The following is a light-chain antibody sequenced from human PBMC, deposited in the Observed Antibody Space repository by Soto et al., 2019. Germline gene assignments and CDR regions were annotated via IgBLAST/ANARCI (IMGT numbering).Light chain of an antibody. V-gene: IGKV3-20*01. CDR2: DAS. CDR3: HQYGGSLPYT. Sequence: EIVLTQSPGTLFLSPGERATLSCRASQSVTSNYLAWYQHKPGQAPRLLISDASRRASGIPGRFSGSGSGTDFTLSISSLEPEDFAVYFCHQYGGSLPYTFGQGTKLEIK. J-gene: IGKJ2*01. CDR1: QSVTSNY.